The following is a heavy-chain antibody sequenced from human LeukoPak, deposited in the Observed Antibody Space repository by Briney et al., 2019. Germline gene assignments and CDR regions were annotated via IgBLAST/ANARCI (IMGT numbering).Heavy chain of an antibody. J-gene: IGHJ4*02. V-gene: IGHV3-23*01. D-gene: IGHD2-15*01. CDR2: ISGSGGST. Sequence: GGSLRLSCAASGFTFNNYAMAWVRQAPGKGLESVSGISGSGGSTFSSVKGRFTISRANPKTTLFLQMNRLRAEDTAIYYCAKAGEYCPDGSCYSENYYFDYWGQGTLVTVSS. CDR1: GFTFNNYA. CDR3: AKAGEYCPDGSCYSENYYFDY.